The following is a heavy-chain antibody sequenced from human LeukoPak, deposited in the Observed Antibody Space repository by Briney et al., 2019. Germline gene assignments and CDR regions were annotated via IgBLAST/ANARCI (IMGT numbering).Heavy chain of an antibody. CDR2: INAGNGNT. CDR3: ARGSGSSGSYNWFDP. V-gene: IGHV1-3*01. J-gene: IGHJ5*02. D-gene: IGHD3-22*01. Sequence: ASVKVSCKASGYTFTSYAMHWVRQAPGQRLEWMGWINAGNGNTKYSQKLQGRVTMTTDTSTSTAYMELRSLRSDDTAVYYCARGSGSSGSYNWFDPWGQGTLVTVSS. CDR1: GYTFTSYA.